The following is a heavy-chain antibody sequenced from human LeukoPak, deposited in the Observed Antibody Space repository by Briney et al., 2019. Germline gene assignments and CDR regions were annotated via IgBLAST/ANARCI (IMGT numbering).Heavy chain of an antibody. CDR1: GFTFDDYA. D-gene: IGHD3-10*01. V-gene: IGHV3-9*01. CDR3: AKGALYGSGSYTLDYFDY. Sequence: GRSLRLSCAASGFTFDDYAIHWVRQAPGKGLEWVSGISWNSGSIGYADSVKGRFTVSRDNAVNSVFLQTNSLRAEDTALYYCAKGALYGSGSYTLDYFDYWGPGTLVTVSS. CDR2: ISWNSGSI. J-gene: IGHJ4*02.